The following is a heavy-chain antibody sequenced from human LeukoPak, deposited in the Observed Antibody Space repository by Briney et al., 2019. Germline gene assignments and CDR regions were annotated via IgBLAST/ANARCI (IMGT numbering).Heavy chain of an antibody. J-gene: IGHJ5*02. Sequence: SVKVSCKASGGTFSSYAISWVRQAPGQGLEWMGGIIPIFGTANYAQKFQGRVTITADESTSTAYMELSSLRSEDTAVYYCARHSQSEQWLANWFDPWGQGTLVTVSS. D-gene: IGHD6-19*01. CDR3: ARHSQSEQWLANWFDP. CDR2: IIPIFGTA. V-gene: IGHV1-69*13. CDR1: GGTFSSYA.